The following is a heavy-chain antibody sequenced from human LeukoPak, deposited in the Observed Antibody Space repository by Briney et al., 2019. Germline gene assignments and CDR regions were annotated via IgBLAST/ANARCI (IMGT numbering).Heavy chain of an antibody. D-gene: IGHD6-13*01. CDR2: IHSGGIT. V-gene: IGHV3-53*01. Sequence: PGGSLRLSCAASGFTVSNIYMSWVRQAPGTGLEWVSIIHSGGITHYADSVKGRFTIYRDNSKNTLYLQMNSLRAEDTAVYYCVRDRGIASTGGYGMDVWGQGTTVTVSS. J-gene: IGHJ6*02. CDR1: GFTVSNIY. CDR3: VRDRGIASTGGYGMDV.